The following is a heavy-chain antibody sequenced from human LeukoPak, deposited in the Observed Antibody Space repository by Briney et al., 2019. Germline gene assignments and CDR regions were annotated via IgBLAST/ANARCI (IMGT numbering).Heavy chain of an antibody. D-gene: IGHD3-16*01. J-gene: IGHJ4*02. V-gene: IGHV3-7*01. CDR2: IKQDGSEK. CDR1: GFTFSSYW. Sequence: GGSLRLSCAASGFTFSSYWMTWVRQAPGKGLEWVAIIKQDGSEKSYVDSVKGRFTISRDNAKNSLYLQMNSLRAEDTAVYYCARGGYPGGFDFWGQGTLVTVSS. CDR3: ARGGYPGGFDF.